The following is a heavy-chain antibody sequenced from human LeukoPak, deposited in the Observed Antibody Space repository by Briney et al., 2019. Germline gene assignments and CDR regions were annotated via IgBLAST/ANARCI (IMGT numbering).Heavy chain of an antibody. Sequence: GGSLRLSCAASGFSFSTSWMTWVRQTPGKGLELVANMNIDGTQRYHADSVEGRFTISRDNVKNTLYLQMNSLRGEYTAVYYCARDPGWGALDYWGQGALVIVSS. J-gene: IGHJ4*02. CDR2: MNIDGTQR. CDR3: ARDPGWGALDY. CDR1: GFSFSTSW. V-gene: IGHV3-7*03. D-gene: IGHD3-16*01.